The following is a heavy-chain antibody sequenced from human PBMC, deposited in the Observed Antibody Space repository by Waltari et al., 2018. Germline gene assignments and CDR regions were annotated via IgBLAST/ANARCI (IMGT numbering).Heavy chain of an antibody. D-gene: IGHD6-13*01. V-gene: IGHV4-61*02. J-gene: IGHJ4*02. Sequence: QVQLQESGPGLVKPSQTLSLTCTVSGGSISSGSYYWSWIRQPAGKGLEWIGRIYTSGSTNYNPSLKSRVTILVDTSKNQFSLKLSSVTAADTAVYYCARGGSSWYYFDYWGQGTLVTVSS. CDR1: GGSISSGSYY. CDR2: IYTSGST. CDR3: ARGGSSWYYFDY.